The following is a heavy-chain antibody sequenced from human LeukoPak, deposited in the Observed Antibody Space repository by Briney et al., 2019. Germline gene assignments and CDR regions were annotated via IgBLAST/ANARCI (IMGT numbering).Heavy chain of an antibody. CDR3: AREDCSGGTCYYYDY. V-gene: IGHV4-34*01. CDR2: INHSGST. D-gene: IGHD2-15*01. Sequence: PSETLSLTCAVYGGSFSGFYWSWIRQPPGKRLEWIAEINHSGSTNYNPSLKSRVTISVDTSKNQFSLKLSSVTAADTAVYYCAREDCSGGTCYYYDYWGQGTLVTVSS. J-gene: IGHJ4*02. CDR1: GGSFSGFY.